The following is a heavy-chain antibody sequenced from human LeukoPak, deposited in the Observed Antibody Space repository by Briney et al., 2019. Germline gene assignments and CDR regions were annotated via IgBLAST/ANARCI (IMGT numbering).Heavy chain of an antibody. D-gene: IGHD6-19*01. CDR1: GYSFTGHW. Sequence: GESLKISCKGSGYSFTGHWIGWVRQMPGKGLEWMGIIYPGDSDTKYSPSLQGQVTISADKSISTAYLQWSSLKASDTAVYYCARTGYSSGWYVGSFDYWGQGTLVTVSS. J-gene: IGHJ4*02. CDR2: IYPGDSDT. V-gene: IGHV5-51*01. CDR3: ARTGYSSGWYVGSFDY.